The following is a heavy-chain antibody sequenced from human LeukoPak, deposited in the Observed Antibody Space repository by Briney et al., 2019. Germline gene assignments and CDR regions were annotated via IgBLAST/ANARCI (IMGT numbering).Heavy chain of an antibody. V-gene: IGHV4-59*01. CDR1: GGSISSYY. Sequence: SETLSLTCTVSGGSISSYYWSWIRQPPGKGLEWIGYIYYSGSTNYNPSLKSRVTISVDTSKNQFSLKLSSVTAADTAVYYCARLAVAGTRDFDYWGQGTLVTVSS. D-gene: IGHD6-19*01. CDR3: ARLAVAGTRDFDY. J-gene: IGHJ4*02. CDR2: IYYSGST.